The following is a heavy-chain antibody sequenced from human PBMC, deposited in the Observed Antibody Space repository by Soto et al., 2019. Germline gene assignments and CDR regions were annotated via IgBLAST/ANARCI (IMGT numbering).Heavy chain of an antibody. D-gene: IGHD3-22*01. V-gene: IGHV4-31*03. CDR3: ASGLKATYDISGT. Sequence: SETLSLTCTVSGGSISSGGYYWSWIRQHPGKGLEWIGYIYYSGSTYYNPSLKSRVTISVDTSKNQFSLKLSSVTAADTAVYYCASGLKATYDISGTWSQGTLVTVSS. CDR2: IYYSGST. CDR1: GGSISSGGYY. J-gene: IGHJ5*02.